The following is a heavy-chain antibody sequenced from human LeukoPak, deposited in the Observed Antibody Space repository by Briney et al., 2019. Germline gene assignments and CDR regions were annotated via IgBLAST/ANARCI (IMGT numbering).Heavy chain of an antibody. Sequence: GGSLRLSCAASGFTFSSYWMTWVRQAPGKGLEWVANIKEDGSEKYYVDSEKGRFTISRDNAKDSLFLQMNSLRAEDTAVYYCARHSSGWHFDYWGQGTLVTVSS. D-gene: IGHD6-19*01. CDR1: GFTFSSYW. V-gene: IGHV3-7*04. J-gene: IGHJ4*02. CDR3: ARHSSGWHFDY. CDR2: IKEDGSEK.